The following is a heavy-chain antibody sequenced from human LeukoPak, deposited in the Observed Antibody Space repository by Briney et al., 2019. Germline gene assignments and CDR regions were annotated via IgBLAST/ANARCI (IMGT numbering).Heavy chain of an antibody. Sequence: GSLRLSCAASGFTFSSYVMSWVRQAPGKGLEWVSAISGSGGSTYYADSVKGRFTISRDNSKNTLYLQVNSLRAEDTAVYYCAKEDYYDSSGYYYSGPGDYWGQGTLVTVSS. V-gene: IGHV3-23*01. CDR2: ISGSGGST. CDR3: AKEDYYDSSGYYYSGPGDY. D-gene: IGHD3-22*01. J-gene: IGHJ4*02. CDR1: GFTFSSYV.